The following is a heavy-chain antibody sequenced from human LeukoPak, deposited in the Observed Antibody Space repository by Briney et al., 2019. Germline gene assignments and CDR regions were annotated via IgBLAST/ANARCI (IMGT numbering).Heavy chain of an antibody. Sequence: ASVKVSCKASGYTFTSYGISWVRQAPGQGLEWMGWISAYNGNTNYAHKLQDRVTITTDTSTSTAYMELRCLRSDDTAVYYCATLGGGYSYGDRSFDYWGQGTLVTVSS. J-gene: IGHJ4*02. D-gene: IGHD5-18*01. V-gene: IGHV1-18*01. CDR3: ATLGGGYSYGDRSFDY. CDR2: ISAYNGNT. CDR1: GYTFTSYG.